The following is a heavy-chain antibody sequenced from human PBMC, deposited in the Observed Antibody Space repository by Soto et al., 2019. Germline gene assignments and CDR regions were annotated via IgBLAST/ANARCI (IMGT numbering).Heavy chain of an antibody. J-gene: IGHJ4*02. D-gene: IGHD1-26*01. V-gene: IGHV4-61*01. Sequence: PSETLSLTCTVSGGSLKSSSHYWSWIRQPPGKGLEWIGYIHDFGGTKYNPSLESRVVISVDTSKNQFSLKVPSVTAADTAIYFCARGGSYVGFDSWGQGARVTVSS. CDR3: ARGGSYVGFDS. CDR1: GGSLKSSSHY. CDR2: IHDFGGT.